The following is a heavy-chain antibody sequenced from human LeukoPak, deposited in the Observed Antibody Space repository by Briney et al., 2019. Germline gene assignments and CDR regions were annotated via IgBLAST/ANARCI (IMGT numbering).Heavy chain of an antibody. D-gene: IGHD2-15*01. CDR1: GVSITNYY. Sequence: SETLSLTCIVSGVSITNYYWTWIRQPPGEGLEWIGYVFYTGSTNYNPSLESRVTISVDTSKNQVSLKLTSMTAADTAVYYCARDRPPFSGGYYYYGMDVWGQGTTVTVSS. CDR2: VFYTGST. CDR3: ARDRPPFSGGYYYYGMDV. V-gene: IGHV4-59*01. J-gene: IGHJ6*02.